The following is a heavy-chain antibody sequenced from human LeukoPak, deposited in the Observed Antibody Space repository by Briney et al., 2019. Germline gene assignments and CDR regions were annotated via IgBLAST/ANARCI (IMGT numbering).Heavy chain of an antibody. CDR3: ARQFGSVFGS. CDR1: GDSFSSNSVT. CDR2: TYYRSTWYN. D-gene: IGHD3-10*01. Sequence: SQTLSLTCAISGDSFSSNSVTWNWIRQSPSRGLEWLGRTYYRSTWYNDYAVSVRGRITVNPDTSKNQFSLHLNSVTPEDTAVYYCARQFGSVFGSWGQGTLVTVSS. J-gene: IGHJ4*02. V-gene: IGHV6-1*01.